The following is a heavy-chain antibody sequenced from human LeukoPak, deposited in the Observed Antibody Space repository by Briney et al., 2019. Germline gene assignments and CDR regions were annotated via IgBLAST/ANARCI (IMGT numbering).Heavy chain of an antibody. CDR2: VNAGNGNT. J-gene: IGHJ5*02. D-gene: IGHD2-2*01. Sequence: ASVEVFFQGFGFPFPYFGLHWVGPGPGQRAEWMGWVNAGNGNTKYSQKLQGRVTMTTDTSTSTAYMELRSLRSDDTAVYYCARGGYCSSTSCYFWFDPWGQGTLVTVSS. CDR1: GFPFPYFG. V-gene: IGHV1-3*01. CDR3: ARGGYCSSTSCYFWFDP.